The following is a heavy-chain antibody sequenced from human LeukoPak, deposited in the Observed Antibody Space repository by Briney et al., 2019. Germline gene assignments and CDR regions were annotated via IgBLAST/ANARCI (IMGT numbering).Heavy chain of an antibody. J-gene: IGHJ4*02. CDR1: GFTFSSYS. D-gene: IGHD3-22*01. V-gene: IGHV3-48*01. Sequence: GGSLRLSCAASGFTFSSYSMNWVRQAPGKGLEWVSYISSSSSTIYYADSVKGRFTISRDNAKNSLYLQMSSLRAEDTAVYYCARDDHDSSGYYYDYWGQGTLVTVSS. CDR3: ARDDHDSSGYYYDY. CDR2: ISSSSSTI.